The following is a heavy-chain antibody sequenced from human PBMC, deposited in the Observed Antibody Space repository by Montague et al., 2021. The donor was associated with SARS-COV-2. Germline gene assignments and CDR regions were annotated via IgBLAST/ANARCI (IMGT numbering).Heavy chain of an antibody. J-gene: IGHJ4*02. D-gene: IGHD3-9*01. CDR1: GVSVTDYY. V-gene: IGHV4-59*08. Sequence: SETLSPTCTVSGVSVTDYYWSWIRQPPGKGLEWVGDVLYNKGTNFNPSLKSRVAISVDTSKNQFSLRLTSVTAADTALYYCVRHPHYDGLNGPPDFWDQGTLVTVSS. CDR2: VLYNKGT. CDR3: VRHPHYDGLNGPPDF.